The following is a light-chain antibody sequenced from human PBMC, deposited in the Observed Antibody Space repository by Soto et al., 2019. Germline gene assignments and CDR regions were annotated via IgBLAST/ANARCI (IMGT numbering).Light chain of an antibody. CDR2: GAS. V-gene: IGKV3-20*01. Sequence: EIVLTQSPGSLSLSPGERATLSCRASLSVSSGSLAWYQQKPGQAPRLLIYGASSRATGVPDRFSGSGSGTDFTLTISRLEPEDFAVYYCQLYSGSPMYTFGQGTRLDIK. CDR1: LSVSSGS. J-gene: IGKJ2*01. CDR3: QLYSGSPMYT.